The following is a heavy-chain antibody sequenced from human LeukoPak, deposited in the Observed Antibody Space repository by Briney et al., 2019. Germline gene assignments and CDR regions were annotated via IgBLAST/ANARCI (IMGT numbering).Heavy chain of an antibody. CDR3: AELGITMIGGV. Sequence: GGSLRLSCATFGFTFSDYYMSWIRQAPGKGLEWVSYISSSGSPIYYADSVKGRFTISRDNAKSSLYLQMDSLRAEDTAVYYCAELGITMIGGVWGKGTTVTISS. CDR1: GFTFSDYY. J-gene: IGHJ6*04. V-gene: IGHV3-11*04. D-gene: IGHD3-10*02. CDR2: ISSSGSPI.